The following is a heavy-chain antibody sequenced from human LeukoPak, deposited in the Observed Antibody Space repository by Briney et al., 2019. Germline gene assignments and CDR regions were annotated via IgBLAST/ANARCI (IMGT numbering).Heavy chain of an antibody. Sequence: SVKVSCKASGGTFSGYALSWVRQAPGQGLEWMGGIVPIFGTANYAQKFQGRVTITADKSTSTAYMELSSLRSEDTAVYYCARGDITMVRGVIIPSRFDPWGQGTLVTVSS. D-gene: IGHD3-10*01. CDR3: ARGDITMVRGVIIPSRFDP. CDR1: GGTFSGYA. V-gene: IGHV1-69*06. CDR2: IVPIFGTA. J-gene: IGHJ5*02.